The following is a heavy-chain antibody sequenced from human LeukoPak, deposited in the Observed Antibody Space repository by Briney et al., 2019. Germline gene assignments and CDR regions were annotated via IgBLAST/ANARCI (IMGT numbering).Heavy chain of an antibody. CDR2: IIPIFGTA. D-gene: IGHD2-2*01. J-gene: IGHJ6*03. Sequence: SVKVSCKAFGGTFSSYAISWVRQAPGQGLEWMGGIIPIFGTANYAQKFQGRVTITADESTSTAYMELSSLRSEDTAVYYCARDRGDIVVVPAAIDSVYYYYYMDVWGKGTTVTISS. CDR3: ARDRGDIVVVPAAIDSVYYYYYMDV. CDR1: GGTFSSYA. V-gene: IGHV1-69*13.